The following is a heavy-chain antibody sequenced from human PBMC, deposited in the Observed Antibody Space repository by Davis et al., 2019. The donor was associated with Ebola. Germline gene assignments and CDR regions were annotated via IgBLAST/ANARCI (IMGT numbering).Heavy chain of an antibody. CDR3: ARAVVVPGPYYFDY. J-gene: IGHJ4*02. V-gene: IGHV3-21*04. CDR2: ISSSSGYI. D-gene: IGHD2-2*01. Sequence: GESLKISCAASGFTFSSHSMNWVRQAPGKGLEWVSSISSSSGYIYYADSVKGRFTISRDNAKNSLYLQMNSLRAEDTAVYYCARAVVVPGPYYFDYWGQGTLVTVSS. CDR1: GFTFSSHS.